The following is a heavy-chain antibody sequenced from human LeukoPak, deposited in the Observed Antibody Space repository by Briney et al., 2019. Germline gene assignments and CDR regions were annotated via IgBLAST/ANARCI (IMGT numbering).Heavy chain of an antibody. CDR2: ISGSGGST. D-gene: IGHD2-2*01. CDR3: AKETHFVVVPAASYYFDY. Sequence: GGSLRLSCAASGFTFSSYWMSWVRQAPGKGLEWVSAISGSGGSTYYADSVKGRFTISRDNSKNTLYLQMNSLRAEDTAVYYCAKETHFVVVPAASYYFDYWGQGTLVTVSS. CDR1: GFTFSSYW. V-gene: IGHV3-23*01. J-gene: IGHJ4*02.